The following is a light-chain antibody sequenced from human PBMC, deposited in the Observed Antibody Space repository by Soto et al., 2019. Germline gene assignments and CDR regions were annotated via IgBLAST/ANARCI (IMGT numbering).Light chain of an antibody. J-gene: IGKJ5*01. V-gene: IGKV1-5*01. CDR1: QSISFS. CDR2: AAS. Sequence: IQMTQSHSTLSAFLGDRVTITWRASQSISFSLAWYQQKAGKAPKLLIYAASSLQSGVPSRFSGSGSGTEFTLTISSLQTHDFATYYCQQNYSPPTITFGQGTRLENK. CDR3: QQNYSPPTIT.